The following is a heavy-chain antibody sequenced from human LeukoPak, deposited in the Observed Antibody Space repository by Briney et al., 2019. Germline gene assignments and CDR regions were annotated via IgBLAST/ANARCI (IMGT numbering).Heavy chain of an antibody. D-gene: IGHD6-19*01. J-gene: IGHJ4*02. V-gene: IGHV4-59*01. CDR3: AVRYSSGYFG. CDR1: SGSISSYY. Sequence: SETLSLTCTVSSGSISSYYWSWIRQPPGKGLEWIGYIYHSGSTDYIPSLKSRVTISLDTSKNQFSLRLTSVTTADTAVYYCAVRYSSGYFGWGQGTLVTVSS. CDR2: IYHSGST.